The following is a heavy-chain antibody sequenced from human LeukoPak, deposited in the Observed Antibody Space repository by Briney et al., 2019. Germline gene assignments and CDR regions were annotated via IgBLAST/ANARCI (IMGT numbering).Heavy chain of an antibody. V-gene: IGHV3-74*01. D-gene: IGHD4-11*01. CDR2: INSDGSST. CDR1: GFTFSSYW. J-gene: IGHJ5*02. CDR3: ARQNRDYRNWFDP. Sequence: LAGGSLRLSCAASGFTFSSYWMHWVRQAPGKGLVWVSRINSDGSSTSYADSVKGRFTISRDNSKNTLYLQMNSLRAEDTAVYYCARQNRDYRNWFDPWGQGTLVTVSS.